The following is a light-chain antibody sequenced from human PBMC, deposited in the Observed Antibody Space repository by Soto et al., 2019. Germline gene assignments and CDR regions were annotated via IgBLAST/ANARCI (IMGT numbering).Light chain of an antibody. CDR2: DAS. J-gene: IGKJ1*01. CDR1: QSISSW. Sequence: DIQMTQSPSTLAASVGDRVTITCRASQSISSWLAWYQQKPGKAPKLLIYDASSLESGVPSRFSGSGSGTEFTLTISSQQPADFATYYCQQYNSYSTFGQGTKVDIK. CDR3: QQYNSYST. V-gene: IGKV1-5*01.